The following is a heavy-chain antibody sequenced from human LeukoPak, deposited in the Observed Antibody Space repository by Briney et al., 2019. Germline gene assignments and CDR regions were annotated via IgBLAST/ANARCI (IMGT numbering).Heavy chain of an antibody. CDR3: ARGIAEVDY. CDR1: GGSFSGYY. V-gene: IGHV4-34*01. J-gene: IGHJ4*02. Sequence: SETLSLTCAVYGGSFSGYYWSWIRQPPGKGLEWIGEINHSGSTNYNPSLKSRVTISVGTSKNQFSLKLSSVTAADTAVYYCARGIAEVDYWGQGTLVTVSS. CDR2: INHSGST. D-gene: IGHD6-13*01.